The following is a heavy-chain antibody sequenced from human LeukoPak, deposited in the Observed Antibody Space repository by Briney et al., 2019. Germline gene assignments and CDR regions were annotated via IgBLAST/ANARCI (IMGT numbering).Heavy chain of an antibody. Sequence: GGSLRLSCAASGFTFSSYSMNWVRQAPGKGLEWVSSISSSSSYIYYADSVKGRFTISRDNAKNSLYLQMNSLRAEDTAVYYCARDGIEAGYYYGSGSHYGSPHNQNYYYYGMDVWGQGTTVTVSS. D-gene: IGHD3-10*01. CDR2: ISSSSSYI. CDR3: ARDGIEAGYYYGSGSHYGSPHNQNYYYYGMDV. J-gene: IGHJ6*02. CDR1: GFTFSSYS. V-gene: IGHV3-21*01.